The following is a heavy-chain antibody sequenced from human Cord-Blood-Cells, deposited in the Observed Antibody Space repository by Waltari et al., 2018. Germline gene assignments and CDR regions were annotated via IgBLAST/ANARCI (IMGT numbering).Heavy chain of an antibody. J-gene: IGHJ6*03. Sequence: QLQLQESGPGLVKPSETLSLTCTVPGGSISSSSYYWGWIRQPPGKGLEWIGSIYYSGSTYYNPALKSRVTISVDTSKNQFSLKLSSVTAADTAVYYCARGSASDMDVWGKGTTVTVSS. CDR1: GGSISSSSYY. CDR2: IYYSGST. V-gene: IGHV4-39*01. CDR3: ARGSASDMDV.